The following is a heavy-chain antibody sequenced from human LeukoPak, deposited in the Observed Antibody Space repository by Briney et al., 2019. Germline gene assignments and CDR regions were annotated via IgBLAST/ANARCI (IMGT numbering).Heavy chain of an antibody. Sequence: ASVKVSCKASGYTFTSYTIHWVRQAPGQRLEWMGWINAGHGNTNYAQKLQGRVTMTTDTSTSTAYMELRSLRSDDTAVYYCARDFFARWNGGVNWFDPWGQGTLVTVSS. CDR3: ARDFFARWNGGVNWFDP. CDR2: INAGHGNT. J-gene: IGHJ5*02. V-gene: IGHV1-3*01. D-gene: IGHD1-1*01. CDR1: GYTFTSYT.